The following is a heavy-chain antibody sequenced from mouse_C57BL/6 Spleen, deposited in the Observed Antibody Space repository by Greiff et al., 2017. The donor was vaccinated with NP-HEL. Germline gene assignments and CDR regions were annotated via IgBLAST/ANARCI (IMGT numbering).Heavy chain of an antibody. CDR1: GYTFTDYY. J-gene: IGHJ4*01. CDR3: ARGDYEGDYAMDY. V-gene: IGHV1-76*01. Sequence: QVQLQQSGAELVRPGASVKLSCKASGYTFTDYYINWVKQRPGQGLEWIARIYPGSGNTYYNEKFKGKATLTAEKSSSTAYMQLSSLTSEDSAVYFCARGDYEGDYAMDYWGQGTSVTVSS. CDR2: IYPGSGNT. D-gene: IGHD2-4*01.